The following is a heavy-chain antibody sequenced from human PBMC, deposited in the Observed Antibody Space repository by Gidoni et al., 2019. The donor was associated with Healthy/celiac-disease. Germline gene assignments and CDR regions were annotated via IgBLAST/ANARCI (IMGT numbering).Heavy chain of an antibody. D-gene: IGHD3-22*01. CDR3: ARRDYYDSSGYLDAFDI. CDR1: GFSLSTRGVG. J-gene: IGHJ3*02. V-gene: IGHV2-5*02. CDR2: IYWDADK. Sequence: QITLKESGPTLVKPTQTLTLTCTFSGFSLSTRGVGVGWIRQPPGKALEWLALIYWDADKRYSPSLKSRLTITKDTSKNQVVLTMTNMDPVDTATYYCARRDYYDSSGYLDAFDIWGQGTMVTVSS.